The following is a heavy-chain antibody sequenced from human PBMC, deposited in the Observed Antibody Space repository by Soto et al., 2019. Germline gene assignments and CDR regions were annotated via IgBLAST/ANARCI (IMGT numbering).Heavy chain of an antibody. D-gene: IGHD3-10*01. CDR2: IYSGGST. V-gene: IGHV3-53*01. Sequence: EVQLVESGGGLIQPGGSLRLSCAASGFTVSSNYMSWVRQAPGKGLEWVSVIYSGGSTYYADSVKGRFTISRDNSKNTLYLQMSSLRAEDTAVYYCARKLWFGESYWYFDLWGRGTLVPVSS. CDR1: GFTVSSNY. J-gene: IGHJ2*01. CDR3: ARKLWFGESYWYFDL.